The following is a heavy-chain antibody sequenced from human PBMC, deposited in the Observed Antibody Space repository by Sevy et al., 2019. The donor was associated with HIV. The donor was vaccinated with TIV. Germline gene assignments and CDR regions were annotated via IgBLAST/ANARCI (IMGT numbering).Heavy chain of an antibody. CDR3: AKDIITGGYYYDSRGYFGFDY. J-gene: IGHJ4*02. D-gene: IGHD3-22*01. Sequence: GGFLRLSCEASGFTFSSYGIHWVRQAPGKGLEWVAVISYDGSKEYYGDSVKGRFNISRDNSKNTVYLQMNSLRAEDTAVYYCAKDIITGGYYYDSRGYFGFDYWGQGTLVTVSS. V-gene: IGHV3-30*18. CDR1: GFTFSSYG. CDR2: ISYDGSKE.